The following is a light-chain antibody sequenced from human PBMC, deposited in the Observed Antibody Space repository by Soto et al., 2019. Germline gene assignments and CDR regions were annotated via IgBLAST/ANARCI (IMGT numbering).Light chain of an antibody. J-gene: IGLJ2*01. Sequence: QSVLTQPTSVSGAPGQRVTISCTGSSSNIGAGYDVHWYQQLPGTAPKLLIYGNSNRPSGVPDRFSGSKSGTSASLAITGLQAEDEADYYCQSYDSSLSVLVVFGGGTKLTVL. CDR1: SSNIGAGYD. V-gene: IGLV1-40*01. CDR3: QSYDSSLSVLVV. CDR2: GNS.